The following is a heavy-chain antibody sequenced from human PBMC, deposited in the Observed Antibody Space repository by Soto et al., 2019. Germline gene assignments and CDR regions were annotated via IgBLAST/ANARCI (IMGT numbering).Heavy chain of an antibody. CDR2: ISGSGDST. J-gene: IGHJ6*02. D-gene: IGHD6-13*01. CDR1: GFTFSSYA. V-gene: IGHV3-23*01. Sequence: GGSLRLSCAASGFTFSSYAMSWVRQAPGKGLEWVSVISGSGDSTYYADSVRGRFTISRDNSKNTLYLQMNSLRAEDTAVYYCANDRDGAAAGPTKFYAMDVWGQGTTVTVSS. CDR3: ANDRDGAAAGPTKFYAMDV.